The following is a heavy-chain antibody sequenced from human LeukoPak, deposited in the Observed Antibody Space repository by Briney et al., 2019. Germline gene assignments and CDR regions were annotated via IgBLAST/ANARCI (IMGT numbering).Heavy chain of an antibody. J-gene: IGHJ4*02. CDR2: ISYDGSNK. D-gene: IGHD1-26*01. CDR3: AKASGAMGASRYYFDY. CDR1: GFTFSSYG. V-gene: IGHV3-30*18. Sequence: GGSLRLSCAASGFTFSSYGMHWARQAPGKGLEWVAVISYDGSNKYYADSVKGRFTISRDNSKNTLYLQMNSLRAEDTAVYYCAKASGAMGASRYYFDYWGQGTLVTVSS.